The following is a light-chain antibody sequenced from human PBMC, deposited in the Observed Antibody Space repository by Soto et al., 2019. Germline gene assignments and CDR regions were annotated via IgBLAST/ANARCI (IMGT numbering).Light chain of an antibody. CDR1: SSDVGGYNY. CDR2: DVS. CDR3: YSYAGSYTHV. Sequence: QSALTQPRSVSGSPGQSVTISCTGTSSDVGGYNYVSWYQQHPGKAPKLILYDVSKRPSGVPDRFSGSKSGNTASLTISGLQAEDEADYYCYSYAGSYTHVFGTGTKVTVL. J-gene: IGLJ1*01. V-gene: IGLV2-11*01.